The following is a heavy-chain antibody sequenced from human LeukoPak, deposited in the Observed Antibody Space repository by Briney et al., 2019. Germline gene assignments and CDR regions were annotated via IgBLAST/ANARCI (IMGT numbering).Heavy chain of an antibody. V-gene: IGHV3-13*01. CDR2: IGTTGDT. Sequence: GGSLRLSCAASGFTFSSYDMHWVRQVTGKYLEWVSAIGTTGDTYYPGSVKGRFTISRENAKNSLYLQMNSLRAGDTAVYYCARAVAAARGVNYFDYWGQGTLVSVSS. CDR1: GFTFSSYD. CDR3: ARAVAAARGVNYFDY. D-gene: IGHD3-10*01. J-gene: IGHJ4*02.